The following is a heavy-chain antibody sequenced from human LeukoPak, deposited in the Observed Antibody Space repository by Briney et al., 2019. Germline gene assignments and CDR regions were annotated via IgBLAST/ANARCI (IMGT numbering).Heavy chain of an antibody. D-gene: IGHD1-20*01. V-gene: IGHV1-2*02. CDR3: ARASHARRFGNWNQHIDP. Sequence: ASVKVSCKASGYTFTGYYMHWVRQAPGQGLEWMGWINPNSGGTNYAQKFQGRVTMTRDTSISTAYMGLSRLRSDDTAVYYCARASHARRFGNWNQHIDPWGQGTLVTVSS. J-gene: IGHJ5*02. CDR1: GYTFTGYY. CDR2: INPNSGGT.